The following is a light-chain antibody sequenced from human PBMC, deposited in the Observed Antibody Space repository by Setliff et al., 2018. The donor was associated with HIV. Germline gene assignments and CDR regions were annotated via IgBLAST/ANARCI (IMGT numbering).Light chain of an antibody. CDR1: SSDVGGYNY. CDR3: CSYAGSPLYV. Sequence: ALTQPRSVSGSPGQSVTISCTGTSSDVGGYNYVSWYQQHPGKAPKLMIYDVTKRPSGVPDRFSGSKSGNTASLTISGLRAEDEADYYCCSYAGSPLYVFGTGTKVTVL. CDR2: DVT. J-gene: IGLJ1*01. V-gene: IGLV2-11*01.